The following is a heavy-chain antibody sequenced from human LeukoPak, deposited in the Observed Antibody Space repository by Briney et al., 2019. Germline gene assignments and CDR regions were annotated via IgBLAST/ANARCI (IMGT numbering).Heavy chain of an antibody. CDR1: GGSISSYY. V-gene: IGHV4-59*08. J-gene: IGHJ5*02. Sequence: SETLSLTCTVSGGSISSYYWSWIRQPPGKGLEWIGYIYYSGSTNYNPSLKSRVTISVDTSKNQFSLKLSSVTAADTAVYYCARLITGHNWFDHWGQGTLVTVSS. CDR2: IYYSGST. CDR3: ARLITGHNWFDH. D-gene: IGHD1-20*01.